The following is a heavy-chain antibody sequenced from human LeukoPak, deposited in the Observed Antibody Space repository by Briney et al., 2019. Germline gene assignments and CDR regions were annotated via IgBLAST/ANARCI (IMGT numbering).Heavy chain of an antibody. V-gene: IGHV4-39*01. CDR1: GGSISSSSYY. CDR3: ARRGVWGGIDY. CDR2: IYYSGST. Sequence: PSETLSLTCTVSGGSISSSSYYWGWIRQAPGKGLEWIGSIYYSGSTYCNPSLKSRVTISVDTSKNQFSLKLSSVTAADTAVYYCARRGVWGGIDYWGQGTLVTVSS. D-gene: IGHD7-27*01. J-gene: IGHJ4*02.